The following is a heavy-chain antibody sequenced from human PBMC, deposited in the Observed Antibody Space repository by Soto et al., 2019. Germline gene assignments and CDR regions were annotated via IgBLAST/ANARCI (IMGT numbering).Heavy chain of an antibody. CDR1: GFTFRGSW. CDR2: VKQDGSDR. D-gene: IGHD1-1*01. CDR3: DRGGGNFDQ. J-gene: IGHJ4*02. Sequence: VQLVESGGGLVQPGGSLRLTCAASGFTFRGSWMSWVRQAPGKGLEWVANVKQDGSDRYYVDSVKGRFTISRDNAKNSRYLEMNSLRDEDTGVYYCDRGGGNFDQWGQGTLVTVSS. V-gene: IGHV3-7*04.